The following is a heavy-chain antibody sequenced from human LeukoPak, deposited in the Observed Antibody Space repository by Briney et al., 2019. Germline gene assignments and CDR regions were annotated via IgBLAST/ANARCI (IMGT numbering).Heavy chain of an antibody. CDR3: AKGPGARGHFNWFDP. J-gene: IGHJ5*02. CDR1: GFSFSNYE. V-gene: IGHV3-48*03. D-gene: IGHD5-12*01. CDR2: ITASSTTI. Sequence: GRSLRPSCAASGFSFSNYEMNWVRQAPGKGLEWIAYITASSTTIYYADSVKRRFTISRDNAKNSLYLQMNGLRGEDTAVYYCAKGPGARGHFNWFDPWGQGTLVTVSS.